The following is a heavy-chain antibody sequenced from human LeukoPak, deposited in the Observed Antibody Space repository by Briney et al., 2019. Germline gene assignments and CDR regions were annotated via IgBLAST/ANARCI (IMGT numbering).Heavy chain of an antibody. D-gene: IGHD2-21*01. J-gene: IGHJ4*02. CDR2: IYSGGDT. CDR3: ARDTGLW. Sequence: GGSLRLSCAVSGFTVSNNYMSWVRQAPGKGPEWVSHIYSGGDTYHADSVKGRFTISRDHSKNTVYLQMNNLRVEDTAVYYCARDTGLWWGQGTLVTVSS. V-gene: IGHV3-53*01. CDR1: GFTVSNNY.